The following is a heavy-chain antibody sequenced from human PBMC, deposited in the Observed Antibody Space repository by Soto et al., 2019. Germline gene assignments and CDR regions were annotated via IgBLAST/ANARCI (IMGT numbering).Heavy chain of an antibody. J-gene: IGHJ6*02. CDR3: ARHNGPLYVGYYYDMDV. CDR1: GASISSSGYY. V-gene: IGHV4-39*01. CDR2: IYYSGYT. D-gene: IGHD3-16*01. Sequence: SETLSLTCAVYGASISSSGYYWGWIRQPPGKGLEWIGSIYYSGYTYYNPSLKSRVTISVDTSKNQFSLKLSSVTAADTAVYYCARHNGPLYVGYYYDMDVWGQGTTVT.